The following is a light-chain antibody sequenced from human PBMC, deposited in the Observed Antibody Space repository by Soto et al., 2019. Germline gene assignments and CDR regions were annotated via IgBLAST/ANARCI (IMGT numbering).Light chain of an antibody. CDR2: AVS. V-gene: IGKV3-15*01. Sequence: EIMMTQSPGTLSASPGERATLSCRASQSVSSNLAWYQQKPGQAPRLLIYAVSTRATGIPARFSGSGSGTEFTLTISSLQSEDFAVYYCQQYNKWRLTFGQGTKVEIK. CDR3: QQYNKWRLT. J-gene: IGKJ1*01. CDR1: QSVSSN.